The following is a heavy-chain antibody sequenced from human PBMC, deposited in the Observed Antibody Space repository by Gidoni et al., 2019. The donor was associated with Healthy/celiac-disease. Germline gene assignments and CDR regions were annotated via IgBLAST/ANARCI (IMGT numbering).Heavy chain of an antibody. D-gene: IGHD2-2*01. CDR3: ASGCSSTSCYFKAAYWYFDL. J-gene: IGHJ2*01. CDR2: IIPIFGTA. CDR1: GGTFSSYA. V-gene: IGHV1-69*01. Sequence: QVQLVQSGAEVTKPGSSVKVSCKASGGTFSSYAIRWVRQAPGQGLEWMGGIIPIFGTANYAQKFQGRVTITADESTSTAYMELSSLRSEDTAVYYCASGCSSTSCYFKAAYWYFDLWGRGTLVTVSS.